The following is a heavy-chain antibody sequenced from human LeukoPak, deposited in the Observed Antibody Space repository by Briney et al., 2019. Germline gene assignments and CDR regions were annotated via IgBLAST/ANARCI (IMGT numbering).Heavy chain of an antibody. CDR2: INHSGST. D-gene: IGHD4-17*01. J-gene: IGHJ4*02. CDR1: GGSFSGYY. CDR3: ARGFVAYGDYGGD. Sequence: SETLSLTCAVYGGSFSGYYWSWIRQPPGKGLEWIGEINHSGSTNYNPSLESRVTISVDTSKNQFSLKLSSVTAADTAVYYCARGFVAYGDYGGDWGQGTLVTVSS. V-gene: IGHV4-34*01.